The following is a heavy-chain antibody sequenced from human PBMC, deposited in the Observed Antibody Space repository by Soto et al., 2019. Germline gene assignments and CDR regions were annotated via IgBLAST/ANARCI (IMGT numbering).Heavy chain of an antibody. V-gene: IGHV1-69*01. J-gene: IGHJ6*02. Sequence: QVQLVQSGAEVKKPGSSVKVSCKASGGTFSSYAISWVRQAPGQGLEWMGGIIPIFGTANYAQKFQGRVTVTADESTSTAYMELSSLRSEDTAVYYCAWGYSYGSPYYYDGMDVWGQGTKVTVSS. CDR3: AWGYSYGSPYYYDGMDV. D-gene: IGHD5-18*01. CDR2: IIPIFGTA. CDR1: GGTFSSYA.